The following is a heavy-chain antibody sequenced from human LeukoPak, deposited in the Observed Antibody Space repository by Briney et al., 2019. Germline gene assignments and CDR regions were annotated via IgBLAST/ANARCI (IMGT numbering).Heavy chain of an antibody. CDR3: ASPSYGYYYYYMDV. V-gene: IGHV3-7*01. CDR1: GFTFSSYL. D-gene: IGHD3-16*01. CDR2: IKQDGSEK. J-gene: IGHJ6*03. Sequence: GGSLRLSCAAPGFTFSSYLMSWVRQAPRKGLEWVANIKQDGSEKYYVDSVKGRFTISRDNAKNSLYLQMNRLRAEDTAVYYCASPSYGYYYYYMDVWGKGTTVTVSS.